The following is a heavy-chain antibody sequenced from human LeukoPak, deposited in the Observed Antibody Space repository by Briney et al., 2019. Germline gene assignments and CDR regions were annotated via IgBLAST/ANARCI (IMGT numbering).Heavy chain of an antibody. CDR1: GGSISSSSYY. CDR3: ARLGYSSGASRDNNWFDP. V-gene: IGHV4-39*01. D-gene: IGHD6-19*01. J-gene: IGHJ5*02. Sequence: PSETLSLTCTVSGGSISSSSYYWGWIRQPPGKGLEWIGSIYYSGSTYYNPSLKSRVTISVDTSKNQFSLKLSSVTAADTAMYYCARLGYSSGASRDNNWFDPWGQGTLVTVSS. CDR2: IYYSGST.